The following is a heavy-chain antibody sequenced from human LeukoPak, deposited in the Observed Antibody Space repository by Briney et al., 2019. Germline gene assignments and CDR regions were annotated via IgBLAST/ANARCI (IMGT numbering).Heavy chain of an antibody. V-gene: IGHV3-21*04. CDR2: ISSSSGYI. CDR3: AKAWLEQGGMFDY. CDR1: GFTFSYYS. D-gene: IGHD1/OR15-1a*01. J-gene: IGHJ4*02. Sequence: GGSLRLSCAASGFTFSYYSMNWVRQAPGKGLEWVSSISSSSGYIYYADSVKGRFTISRDNSKNTLYLQMNSLRAEDTAVYYCAKAWLEQGGMFDYWGQGTPVTVSS.